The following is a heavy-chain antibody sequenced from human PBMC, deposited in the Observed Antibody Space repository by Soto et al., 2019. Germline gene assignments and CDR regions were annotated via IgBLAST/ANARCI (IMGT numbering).Heavy chain of an antibody. V-gene: IGHV5-51*01. J-gene: IGHJ4*02. CDR2: IYPGDSDT. D-gene: IGHD3-9*01. CDR3: ASPILTGYYSFDY. CDR1: GYSFTSYW. Sequence: GESLKISCKGSGYSFTSYWIGWVRQMPGKGLEWMGIIYPGDSDTRYGPSFQGQVTISADKSISTAYLQWSSLKASDTAMYYCASPILTGYYSFDYWGQGTLVTVSS.